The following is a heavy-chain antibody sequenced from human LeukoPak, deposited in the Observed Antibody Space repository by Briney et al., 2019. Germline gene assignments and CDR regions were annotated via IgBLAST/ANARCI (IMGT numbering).Heavy chain of an antibody. CDR2: ISYNGSNK. J-gene: IGHJ4*02. V-gene: IGHV3-30-3*01. D-gene: IGHD6-13*01. CDR1: GFTFSSYA. CDR3: ARDHSSSGYYFDY. Sequence: GGSLRLSCAASGFTFSSYAMHWARQAPGKGLEWVALISYNGSNKYYADSVKGRFTISRDNSKNTLYLQMNSLRAEDTAVYYCARDHSSSGYYFDYWGQGTLVTVCS.